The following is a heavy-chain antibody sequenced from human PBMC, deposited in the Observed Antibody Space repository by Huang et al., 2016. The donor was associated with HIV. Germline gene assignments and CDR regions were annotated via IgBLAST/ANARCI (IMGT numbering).Heavy chain of an antibody. CDR2: INQRGVT. CDR3: ARGNVDSSLLSGSYYYFDF. Sequence: QVQLQQWGAGLLKPSETLSLTCAVYGGSFSAYYWTWIRQPPGKGLEWLGEINQRGVTHYSQSLRGRVTISVDPSKNQFALKLSSVTAADTAVYYCARGNVDSSLLSGSYYYFDFWGQGTLVTVSS. CDR1: GGSFSAYY. J-gene: IGHJ4*02. V-gene: IGHV4-34*01. D-gene: IGHD1-26*01.